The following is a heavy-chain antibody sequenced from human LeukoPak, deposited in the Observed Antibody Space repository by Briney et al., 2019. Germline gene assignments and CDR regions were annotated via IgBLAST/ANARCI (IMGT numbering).Heavy chain of an antibody. J-gene: IGHJ4*02. CDR1: GGSFSGYY. CDR2: INHSGST. V-gene: IGHV4-34*01. CDR3: ARGLTGTYFDY. Sequence: SETLSLTCAVYGGSFSGYYWSWIRQPPGKGLEWIGEINHSGSTYYNSSLKSRVTISVDTSKNQFSLKLSSVTAADTAVYYCARGLTGTYFDYWGQGTLVTVSS. D-gene: IGHD1-20*01.